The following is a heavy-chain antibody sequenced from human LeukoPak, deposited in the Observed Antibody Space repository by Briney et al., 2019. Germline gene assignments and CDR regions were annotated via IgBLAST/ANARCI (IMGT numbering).Heavy chain of an antibody. Sequence: PSETLSLTCTVSGGSISSYYWSWIRQPPGKGLEWIGYIYYSGSTNYNPSLKSRVTISVDTSKNQFSLKLSSVTAADTAVFYCARDSTLVRGVSAVMGYWYFDLWGRGTLVTVSS. CDR2: IYYSGST. CDR1: GGSISSYY. V-gene: IGHV4-59*12. D-gene: IGHD3-10*01. CDR3: ARDSTLVRGVSAVMGYWYFDL. J-gene: IGHJ2*01.